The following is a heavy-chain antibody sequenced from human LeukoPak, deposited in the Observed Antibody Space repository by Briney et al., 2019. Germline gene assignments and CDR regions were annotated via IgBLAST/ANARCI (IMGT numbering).Heavy chain of an antibody. V-gene: IGHV3-48*04. D-gene: IGHD3-22*01. CDR2: INGGGSTM. Sequence: QSGGSLRLSCAASGFTFSSYSMNWVRQAPGKGLEWISYINGGGSTMNYADSVKGRFTISRDNAKNSLYLQMNSLRVEDTAVYYCARDAHYYDSSGYFRAPLDYWGQGTLVTVSS. CDR3: ARDAHYYDSSGYFRAPLDY. J-gene: IGHJ4*02. CDR1: GFTFSSYS.